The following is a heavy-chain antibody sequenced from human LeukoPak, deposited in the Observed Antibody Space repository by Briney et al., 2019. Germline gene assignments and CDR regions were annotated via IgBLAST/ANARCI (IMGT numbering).Heavy chain of an antibody. CDR1: GGTFSSYA. D-gene: IGHD1-26*01. CDR2: IIPIFGTA. CDR3: AGGSGSYSLRNWFDP. V-gene: IGHV1-69*05. J-gene: IGHJ5*02. Sequence: GASVKVSCKASGGTFSSYAISWVRQAPGQGLEWMGGIIPIFGTANYAQKFQGRVTITTDESTSTAYMELSSLRSEDTAVYYCAGGSGSYSLRNWFDPWGQGTLVTVSS.